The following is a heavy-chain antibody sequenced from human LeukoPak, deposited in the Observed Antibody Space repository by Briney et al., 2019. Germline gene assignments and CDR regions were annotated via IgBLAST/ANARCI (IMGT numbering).Heavy chain of an antibody. CDR3: ARRWAIAVAGTGFDY. J-gene: IGHJ4*02. V-gene: IGHV1-46*01. Sequence: ASVKVSCKASGYTFTSYYMHWVRQAPGQGLEWMGIINPSGGSTSYAQKFQGRVTMTRDTSTSTVCMELSSLRSEDTAVYYCARRWAIAVAGTGFDYWGQGTLVTVSS. CDR1: GYTFTSYY. CDR2: INPSGGST. D-gene: IGHD6-19*01.